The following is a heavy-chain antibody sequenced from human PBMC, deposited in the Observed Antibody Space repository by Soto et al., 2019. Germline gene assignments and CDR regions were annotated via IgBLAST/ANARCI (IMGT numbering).Heavy chain of an antibody. J-gene: IGHJ4*02. CDR1: GGSISSSSYY. CDR2: IYCSGST. Sequence: SETLSLTCTVSGGSISSSSYYWGWIRQPPGKGLEWIGSIYCSGSTYYNPSLKSRGTISVATSKNQFSLKLSSVTAADTAVYYCATFVGYSSSDYFDYWGQGTLVTVSS. CDR3: ATFVGYSSSDYFDY. D-gene: IGHD6-6*01. V-gene: IGHV4-39*01.